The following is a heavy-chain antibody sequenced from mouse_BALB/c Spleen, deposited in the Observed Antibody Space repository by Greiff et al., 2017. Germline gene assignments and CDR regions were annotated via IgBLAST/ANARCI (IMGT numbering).Heavy chain of an antibody. Sequence: QVQLQQSGAELVKPGASVKLSCKASGYTFTSYYMYWVKQRPGQGLEWIGEINPSNGGTNFNEKFKSKATLTVDKSSSTAYMQLSSLTSEDSAVYYCTRDSTAIYAMDYWGQGTSVTVSS. V-gene: IGHV1S81*02. CDR1: GYTFTSYY. D-gene: IGHD1-2*01. CDR2: INPSNGGT. J-gene: IGHJ4*01. CDR3: TRDSTAIYAMDY.